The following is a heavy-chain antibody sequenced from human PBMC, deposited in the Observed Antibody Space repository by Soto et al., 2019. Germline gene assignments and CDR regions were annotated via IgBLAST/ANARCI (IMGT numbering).Heavy chain of an antibody. V-gene: IGHV1-8*01. D-gene: IGHD3-3*01. CDR2: MNPNSGNT. J-gene: IGHJ1*01. Sequence: ASVKVSCKASGYTFTSYDINWVRQATGQGLEWMGWMNPNSGNTGYAQKFQGRVTMTRNTSISTAYMELSSLRSEDTAVYYCAYGFGVAEYFQHWGQGTLVTVSS. CDR3: AYGFGVAEYFQH. CDR1: GYTFTSYD.